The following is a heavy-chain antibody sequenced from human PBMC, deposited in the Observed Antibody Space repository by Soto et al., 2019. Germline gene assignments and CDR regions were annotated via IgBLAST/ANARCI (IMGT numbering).Heavy chain of an antibody. Sequence: GESLKISCRGSGYNFFDYWIVWVRQRPGRGLEWMGMIWPGNSDTKYSPYFQGQVTISADKSIDTAYLQWSSLKASDTAMYYCARTSAAGKYYYGMDVWGQGTTVTVSS. CDR1: GYNFFDYW. CDR3: ARTSAAGKYYYGMDV. V-gene: IGHV5-51*01. CDR2: IWPGNSDT. D-gene: IGHD6-13*01. J-gene: IGHJ6*02.